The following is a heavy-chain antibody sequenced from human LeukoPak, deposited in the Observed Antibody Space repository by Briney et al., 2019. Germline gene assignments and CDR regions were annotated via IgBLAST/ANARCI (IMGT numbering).Heavy chain of an antibody. J-gene: IGHJ5*02. CDR2: IIPMLGRS. CDR3: AREDHTANNWFDP. CDR1: GGIFSTYA. D-gene: IGHD5-18*01. Sequence: GASVKVSCKASGGIFSTYALSWVRQAPGQGLEWMGGIIPMLGRSNYAQKFQGRVTISTDESTSTAYMEMSSLRSEDTAVYYCAREDHTANNWFDPWGQGTLVTVSS. V-gene: IGHV1-69*05.